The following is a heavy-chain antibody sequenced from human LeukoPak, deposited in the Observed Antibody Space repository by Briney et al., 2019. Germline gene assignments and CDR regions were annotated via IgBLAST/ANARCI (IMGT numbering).Heavy chain of an antibody. V-gene: IGHV3-11*01. CDR1: GFTFSDYY. CDR3: ARDRASGYGDYFDY. Sequence: PGGSLRLSCAASGFTFSDYYMSWIRQAPGKGLEWVSHISSTSGSTINYADSVKGRFTISRDNAKNSLYLQMNSLRAEDTAFYYCARDRASGYGDYFDYWGQGTLVTVSS. J-gene: IGHJ4*02. D-gene: IGHD5-12*01. CDR2: ISSTSGSTI.